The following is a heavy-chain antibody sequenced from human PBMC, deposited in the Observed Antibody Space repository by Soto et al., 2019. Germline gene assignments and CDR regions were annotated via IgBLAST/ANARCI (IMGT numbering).Heavy chain of an antibody. Sequence: GESLRLSCAASGFSFSIYGMHSVLQAPGRGLEWVTVISNDGNRKYYGESVKGRFSVSRDNDKDTLYLQMNGLRPEDTGVYYCAKDRRQLSALDMWGQGTTVTGS. D-gene: IGHD6-6*01. CDR1: GFSFSIYG. J-gene: IGHJ3*02. CDR2: ISNDGNRK. V-gene: IGHV3-30*18. CDR3: AKDRRQLSALDM.